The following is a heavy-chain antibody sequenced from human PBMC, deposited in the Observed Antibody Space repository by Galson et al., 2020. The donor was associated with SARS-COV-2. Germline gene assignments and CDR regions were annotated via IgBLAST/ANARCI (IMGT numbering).Heavy chain of an antibody. CDR2: IYYSGST. CDR1: GGSISSGGYY. Sequence: SETLSLTCTVSGGSISSGGYYWSWIRQHPGKGLEWIGYIYYSGSTYYNPSLKSRVTISVDTSKNQFSLKLSSVTAADTAVYYCASHSGSVRVLWGRETVARAWYFDLWGRGTLVTVSS. J-gene: IGHJ2*01. V-gene: IGHV4-31*03. CDR3: ASHSGSVRVLWGRETVARAWYFDL. D-gene: IGHD2-21*01.